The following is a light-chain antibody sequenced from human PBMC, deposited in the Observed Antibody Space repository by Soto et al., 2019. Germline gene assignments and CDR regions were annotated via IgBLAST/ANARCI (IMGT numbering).Light chain of an antibody. Sequence: LTQPASVSGSPGQSITISCTGTSSDVGGYNYVSWYQQYPGKAPKLMIFDVSNRSSGVSDRFSGSKSGDTASLTISGLQAEDEADYYCSSYTGSGTDVFGTGTKVTVL. CDR3: SSYTGSGTDV. CDR1: SSDVGGYNY. V-gene: IGLV2-14*01. CDR2: DVS. J-gene: IGLJ1*01.